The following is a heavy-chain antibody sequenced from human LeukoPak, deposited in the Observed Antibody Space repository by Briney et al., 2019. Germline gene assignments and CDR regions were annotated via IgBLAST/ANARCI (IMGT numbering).Heavy chain of an antibody. Sequence: GGSLRLSCAASGFTFSSYAMSWVRQAPGKGLEWVSAISGSGGSTYYADSVKGRFTISRDNSKNTLYLQMNSLRAEDTAVYYCARALFRGYSYYFDYWGQGTLVTVSS. CDR3: ARALFRGYSYYFDY. J-gene: IGHJ4*02. CDR1: GFTFSSYA. CDR2: ISGSGGST. D-gene: IGHD3-22*01. V-gene: IGHV3-23*01.